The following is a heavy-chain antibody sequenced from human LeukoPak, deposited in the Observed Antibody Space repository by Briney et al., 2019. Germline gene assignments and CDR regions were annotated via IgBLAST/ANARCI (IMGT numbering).Heavy chain of an antibody. D-gene: IGHD3-3*01. CDR1: GFTFSSYW. Sequence: TGGSLRLSCAASGFTFSSYWMSWVRQAPGKGLEWVANIKQDGSEKYYVDSVKGRFTISRDNAKNTLHLQLNSLRAEDTAVYYCAREEYAARIALFGVLNGANWFDPWGPGKLVTVSS. CDR3: AREEYAARIALFGVLNGANWFDP. CDR2: IKQDGSEK. J-gene: IGHJ5*02. V-gene: IGHV3-7*03.